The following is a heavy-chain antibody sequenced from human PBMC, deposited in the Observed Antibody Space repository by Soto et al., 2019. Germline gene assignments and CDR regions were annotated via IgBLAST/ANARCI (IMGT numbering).Heavy chain of an antibody. V-gene: IGHV4-30-4*01. CDR2: IYYSGST. D-gene: IGHD4-17*01. Sequence: QVQLQESGPGLVKPSQTLSLTCTVSGGSISSGDYYWSWIRQPPGKGLEWIGYIYYSGSTYYNPSLKSRVTISVDTSKNQFSLKLSSVTAADTAVYYCAREGRATVTTGGRDYWGQGTLVTVSS. CDR3: AREGRATVTTGGRDY. J-gene: IGHJ4*02. CDR1: GGSISSGDYY.